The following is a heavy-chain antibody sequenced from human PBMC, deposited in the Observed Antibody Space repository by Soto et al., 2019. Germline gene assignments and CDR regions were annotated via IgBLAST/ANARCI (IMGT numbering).Heavy chain of an antibody. D-gene: IGHD3-3*01. V-gene: IGHV4-34*01. CDR3: ARGLEEVTMFGVVIIRPLSYMDV. J-gene: IGHJ6*03. Sequence: SETLSLTCAVYGGSFSGYYWSWIRQPPWKGLEWIGEINHSGSTNYNPSLKSRVTISVDTSKNQFSLKLSSVTAADTAVYYCARGLEEVTMFGVVIIRPLSYMDVWGKGTTVTVSS. CDR1: GGSFSGYY. CDR2: INHSGST.